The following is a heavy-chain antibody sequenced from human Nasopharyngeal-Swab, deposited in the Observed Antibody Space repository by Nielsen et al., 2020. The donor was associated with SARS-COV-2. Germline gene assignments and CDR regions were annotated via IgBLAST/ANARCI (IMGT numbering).Heavy chain of an antibody. J-gene: IGHJ5*02. CDR3: AKDSYYYGSGSSMGRFDP. CDR1: GGSFSGYY. D-gene: IGHD3-10*01. V-gene: IGHV3-23*01. Sequence: LTCAVYGGSFSGYYWSWIRQPPGKGLEWVSAISGSGGSTYYADSVKGRFTISRDNSKNTLYLQMNSLRAEDTAVYYCAKDSYYYGSGSSMGRFDPWGQGTLVTVSS. CDR2: ISGSGGST.